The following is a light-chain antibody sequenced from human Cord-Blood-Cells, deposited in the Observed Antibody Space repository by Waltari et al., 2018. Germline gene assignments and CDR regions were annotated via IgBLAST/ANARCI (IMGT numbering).Light chain of an antibody. CDR1: QSISSY. CDR3: QQSYSTLFT. CDR2: AAS. V-gene: IGKV1-39*01. Sequence: DIQMTQSPSSLSASVGDRVTITCRASQSISSYLNWYQQKPGKAPKLLIYAASRLQSVVPSRFSGSGSGTDFTLTISSLQPEDFATYYCQQSYSTLFTFGPGTKVDIK. J-gene: IGKJ3*01.